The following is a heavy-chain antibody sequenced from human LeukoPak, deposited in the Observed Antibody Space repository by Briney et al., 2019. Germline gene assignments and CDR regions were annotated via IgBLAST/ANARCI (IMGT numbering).Heavy chain of an antibody. J-gene: IGHJ4*02. CDR1: GFTFSNYG. D-gene: IGHD6-13*01. CDR2: ISYDGSNK. CDR3: AREDGAAGGSDY. Sequence: PAGSLRLSCAASGFTFSNYGMHWVRQAPGKGLEWVAVISYDGSNKYYVDSVKGRFTISRDNSKNTLYLQMNSLRPEDTAVYYCAREDGAAGGSDYWGQGTLVTVSS. V-gene: IGHV3-30*03.